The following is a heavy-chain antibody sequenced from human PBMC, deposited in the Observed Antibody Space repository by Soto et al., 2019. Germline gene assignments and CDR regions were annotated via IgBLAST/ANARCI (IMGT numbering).Heavy chain of an antibody. V-gene: IGHV4-30-4*01. CDR3: ARGAGVMAARPFDY. CDR1: GGSISSGDYY. J-gene: IGHJ4*02. CDR2: IYYSGST. Sequence: QVQLQESGPGLVKPSQTLSLTCTVSGGSISSGDYYWSWIRQPPGKGLDWIGYIYYSGSTYYNPSLRSRVTRSVDTSKNQFSLKLTSVTAADTAVYYCARGAGVMAARPFDYWGQGTLVTVSS. D-gene: IGHD6-6*01.